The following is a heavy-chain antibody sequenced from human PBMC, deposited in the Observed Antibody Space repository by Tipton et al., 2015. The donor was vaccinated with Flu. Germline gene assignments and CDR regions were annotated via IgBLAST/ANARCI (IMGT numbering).Heavy chain of an antibody. D-gene: IGHD4-11*01. Sequence: SLRLSCTLSGASMSDTNWWAWIRQPPGEGLEWIGNIHRSGSIYYNSSLRSRVTMSVDSSRNQFSLRLRSVTAADTAVYYCARRDYSNYVSEPKSWFDPWGQGILVTVSS. CDR1: GASMSDTNW. J-gene: IGHJ5*02. CDR2: IHRSGSI. CDR3: ARRDYSNYVSEPKSWFDP. V-gene: IGHV4-4*02.